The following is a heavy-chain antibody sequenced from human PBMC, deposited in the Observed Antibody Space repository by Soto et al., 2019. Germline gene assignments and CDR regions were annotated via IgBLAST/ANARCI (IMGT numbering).Heavy chain of an antibody. Sequence: SETLSLTCAVSGGSISSSNWWSWVRQPPGKGLEWIGEIYHSGSTNYNPSLKSRVTISVDKSKNQFSLKLGSVTAADTAVYYCARGRARISVLRFLEWLLCHPLVRYYYYGMDVWGQGTTVTVSS. D-gene: IGHD3-3*01. V-gene: IGHV4-4*02. CDR1: GGSISSSNW. CDR2: IYHSGST. J-gene: IGHJ6*02. CDR3: ARGRARISVLRFLEWLLCHPLVRYYYYGMDV.